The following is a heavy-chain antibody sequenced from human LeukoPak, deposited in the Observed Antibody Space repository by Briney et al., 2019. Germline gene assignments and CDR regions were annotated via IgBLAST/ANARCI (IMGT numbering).Heavy chain of an antibody. CDR2: ISSSGSTI. CDR1: GFTFSDYY. D-gene: IGHD2-2*01. J-gene: IGHJ6*02. CDR3: ASVPYCSSTSCYYYYGMDV. V-gene: IGHV3-11*01. Sequence: GGSLRLSCAASGFTFSDYYMSWIRQAPGKGLEWVSYISSSGSTIYYADSVKGRFTISRDNAKNSLYLQMNSLRAEDTAEYYCASVPYCSSTSCYYYYGMDVWGQGTTVTVSS.